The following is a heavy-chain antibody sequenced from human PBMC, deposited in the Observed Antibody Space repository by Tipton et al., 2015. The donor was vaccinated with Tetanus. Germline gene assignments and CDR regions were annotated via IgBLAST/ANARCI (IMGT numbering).Heavy chain of an antibody. CDR2: INHRGGN. CDR1: GGSFSSFY. D-gene: IGHD3-16*01. J-gene: IGHJ3*02. V-gene: IGHV4-34*01. CDR3: ARTWGVWVTSIDAFDT. Sequence: TLSLTCAVSGGSFSSFYWSWIRQPPGKGLEWIGEINHRGGNSYNPSLKSRVTISVDTSKNQFSLNMSSVTAADTTVYYCARTWGVWVTSIDAFDTWGQGTKAAVSS.